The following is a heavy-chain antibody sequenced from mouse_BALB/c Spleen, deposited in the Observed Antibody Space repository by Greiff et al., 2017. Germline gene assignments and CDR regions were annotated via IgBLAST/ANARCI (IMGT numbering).Heavy chain of an antibody. CDR1: GFTFSSYT. CDR3: ARHYYGSSLYAMDY. V-gene: IGHV5-12-2*01. CDR2: ISNGGGST. D-gene: IGHD1-1*01. J-gene: IGHJ4*01. Sequence: DVKLVESGGGLVQPGGSLKLSCAASGFTFSSYTMSWVRQTPEKRLEWVAYISNGGGSTYYPDTVKGRFTISRDNAKNTLYLQMSSLKSEDTAMYYCARHYYGSSLYAMDYWGQGTSVTVSS.